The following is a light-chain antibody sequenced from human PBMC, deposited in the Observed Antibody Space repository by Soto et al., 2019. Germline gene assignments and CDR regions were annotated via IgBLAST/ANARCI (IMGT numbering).Light chain of an antibody. CDR3: QQYGSSPPT. J-gene: IGKJ1*01. CDR2: AAS. CDR1: QGITNW. V-gene: IGKV1-12*01. Sequence: DIQMTQSPSSVSASVGDRVTITCRASQGITNWLAWYQQKQGKAPKXLIYAASGLPSGVPSRFSGSGSGTDLTITISRLEPEDCEVYDCQQYGSSPPTFGQGTKVDI.